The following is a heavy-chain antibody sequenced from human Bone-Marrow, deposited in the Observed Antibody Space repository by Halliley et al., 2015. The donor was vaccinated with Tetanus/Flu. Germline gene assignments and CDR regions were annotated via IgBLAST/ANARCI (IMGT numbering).Heavy chain of an antibody. CDR1: GGSISSNNYY. D-gene: IGHD3-22*01. CDR2: IYYSGST. V-gene: IGHV4-39*01. J-gene: IGHJ6*02. CDR3: ARALSTGYYPDYYFAIGV. Sequence: GLVKPSETLSLTCSVSGGSISSNNYYWAWIRQPPGKGLECIGSIYYSGSTYYNPSLKSRVTISVDASKNQFSLKLDSVTAADTAVYYCARALSTGYYPDYYFAIGVWGQGTTVPVSS.